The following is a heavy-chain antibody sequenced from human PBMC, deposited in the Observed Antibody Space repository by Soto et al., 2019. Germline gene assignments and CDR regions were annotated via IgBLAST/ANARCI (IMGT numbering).Heavy chain of an antibody. J-gene: IGHJ6*02. D-gene: IGHD3-3*01. V-gene: IGHV1-18*01. CDR3: ARDGMGNYYDFWSGYTDRDYYYYYGMDV. CDR2: ISAYNGNT. Sequence: ASVKVSCKASGYTFTSYGISWVRQAPGQGLEWMGWISAYNGNTNYAQKLQGRVTMTTDTSTSTAYMELRGLRSDDKAAYYCARDGMGNYYDFWSGYTDRDYYYYYGMDVWGQGTTVTVSS. CDR1: GYTFTSYG.